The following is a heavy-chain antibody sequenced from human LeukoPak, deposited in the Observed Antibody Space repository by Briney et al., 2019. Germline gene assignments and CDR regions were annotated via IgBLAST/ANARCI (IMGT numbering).Heavy chain of an antibody. Sequence: PGGSLRLSCTASGFTFSSYGMHWVRQAPGKGLEWVAVIWYDGSNKYYADSVKGRFTISRDNPKNTLYLQMNSLRAEDTAVYYCARETTVVTHFYYYGMDVWGQGTTVTVSS. V-gene: IGHV3-33*01. CDR2: IWYDGSNK. J-gene: IGHJ6*02. CDR3: ARETTVVTHFYYYGMDV. CDR1: GFTFSSYG. D-gene: IGHD4-23*01.